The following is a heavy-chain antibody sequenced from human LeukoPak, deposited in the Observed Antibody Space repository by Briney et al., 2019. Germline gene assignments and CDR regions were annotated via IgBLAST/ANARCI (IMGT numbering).Heavy chain of an antibody. D-gene: IGHD3-10*01. CDR2: IIPILGIA. CDR3: ARDPFSPTYYGSGIGYGMDV. Sequence: GASVKVSCKASGYTFTSYGISWVRQAPGQGLEWMGRIIPILGIANYAQKFQGRVTITADKSTSTAYMELSSLRSEDTAVYYCARDPFSPTYYGSGIGYGMDVWGQGTTVTVSS. J-gene: IGHJ6*02. CDR1: GYTFTSYG. V-gene: IGHV1-69*04.